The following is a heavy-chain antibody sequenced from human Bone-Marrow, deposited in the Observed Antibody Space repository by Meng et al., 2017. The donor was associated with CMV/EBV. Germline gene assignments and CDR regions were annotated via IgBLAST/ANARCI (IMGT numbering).Heavy chain of an antibody. Sequence: DSVSSNSAAWNWIRPSPSRGLEWLGRTSYRSKWYNDYAVSVKSRITINPDTSKNQFSLQLNSVTPEDTAVYYCARVCSSGLRYGMDVWGQGTMVTVSS. D-gene: IGHD6-19*01. CDR1: DSVSSNSAA. J-gene: IGHJ6*02. CDR2: TSYRSKWYN. V-gene: IGHV6-1*01. CDR3: ARVCSSGLRYGMDV.